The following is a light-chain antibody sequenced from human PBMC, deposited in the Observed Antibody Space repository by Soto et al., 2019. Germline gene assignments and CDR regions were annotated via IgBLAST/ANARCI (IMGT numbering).Light chain of an antibody. V-gene: IGLV2-8*01. J-gene: IGLJ3*02. Sequence: QSALTQPPSASGSRGQSVTISCTGTSVDINYVSWFQQHPGKAPKLIICGVTKRPSGVPDRFSGSKSGNTASLTVSGLQDDDEADYYCSSYAGRDIWVFGGGTKLTVL. CDR1: SVDINY. CDR2: GVT. CDR3: SSYAGRDIWV.